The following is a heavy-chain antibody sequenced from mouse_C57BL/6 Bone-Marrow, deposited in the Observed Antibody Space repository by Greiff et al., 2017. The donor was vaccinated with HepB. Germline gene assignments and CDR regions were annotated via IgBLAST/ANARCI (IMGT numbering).Heavy chain of an antibody. CDR1: GYTFTSYW. Sequence: QVQLQQPGAELVKPGASVKLSCKASGYTFTSYWMQWVKQRPGQGLEWIGEIDPSDSYTNYNQKFKGKATLTVDTSSSTADMQLSSLTSEDSAVYYCASLYGETPFAYWGQGTLVTVSA. V-gene: IGHV1-50*01. CDR3: ASLYGETPFAY. CDR2: IDPSDSYT. J-gene: IGHJ3*01. D-gene: IGHD1-2*01.